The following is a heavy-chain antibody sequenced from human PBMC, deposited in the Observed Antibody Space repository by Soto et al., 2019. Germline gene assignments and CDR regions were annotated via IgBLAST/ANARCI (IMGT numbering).Heavy chain of an antibody. V-gene: IGHV1-3*01. J-gene: IGHJ2*01. CDR2: INAGNGNT. D-gene: IGHD3-10*01. CDR3: ARDRGGSGSCYRNWYFDI. CDR1: GYTFTSYA. Sequence: QVQLVQSGAEVKKPGASVKVSCKASGYTFTSYAMHWVRQAPGQRLEWMGWINAGNGNTKYSQKFQGRVTITRDTSASTAYMELSSLRSEDTAVYYCARDRGGSGSCYRNWYFDIWGRGTLVTVSS.